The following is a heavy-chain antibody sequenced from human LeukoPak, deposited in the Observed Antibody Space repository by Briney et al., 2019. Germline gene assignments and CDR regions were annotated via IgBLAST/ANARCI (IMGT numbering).Heavy chain of an antibody. CDR2: IIPILGIA. Sequence: SVKVSCKASGGTFSSYAISWVRQAPGQGLEWMGRIIPILGIANYAQKFQGRVTITADKSTSTAYMELSSLRSEDTAVYYCATRRGQDHDAGFDPWGQGTLATVSS. CDR1: GGTFSSYA. D-gene: IGHD2-2*01. CDR3: ATRRGQDHDAGFDP. J-gene: IGHJ5*02. V-gene: IGHV1-69*04.